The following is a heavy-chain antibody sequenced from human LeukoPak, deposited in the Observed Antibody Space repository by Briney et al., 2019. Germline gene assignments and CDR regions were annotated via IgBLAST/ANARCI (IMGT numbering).Heavy chain of an antibody. J-gene: IGHJ3*02. V-gene: IGHV4-30-2*01. Sequence: SETLSLTCTVSGGSISSGGYYWSWIRQPPGKGLEWIGYIYHSGSTYYNPSLKSRVTISVDRSKNQFSLKLSSVTAADTAVYYCARDNRGWGGERLGAFDIWGQGTMVTVSS. CDR1: GGSISSGGYY. CDR3: ARDNRGWGGERLGAFDI. D-gene: IGHD3-16*01. CDR2: IYHSGST.